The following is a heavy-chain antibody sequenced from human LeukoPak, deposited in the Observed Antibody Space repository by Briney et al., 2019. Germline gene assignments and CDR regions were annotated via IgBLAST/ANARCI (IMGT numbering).Heavy chain of an antibody. D-gene: IGHD1-26*01. Sequence: GASVKVSCKASGYTFTSYGISWVRQAPGQGLEWMGWISAYNGNTNYAQKLQGRVTMTTDTSTSTAYMELRSLRSDDTGVYYCARESHYTTGIYYYYYMDVWGKGTTVTVSS. J-gene: IGHJ6*03. CDR2: ISAYNGNT. CDR3: ARESHYTTGIYYYYYMDV. V-gene: IGHV1-18*01. CDR1: GYTFTSYG.